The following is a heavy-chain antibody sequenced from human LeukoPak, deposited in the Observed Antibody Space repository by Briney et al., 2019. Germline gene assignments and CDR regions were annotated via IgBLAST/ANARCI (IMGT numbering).Heavy chain of an antibody. CDR1: GGSMNTYY. Sequence: PSXTLSLTCTVSGGSMNTYYWSWIRQPPGKGLEWIGYIYSSGSNNYNPSLKRRVTMSVDTSKNQLYLNLSSVTAADTAVYYCARDYGGYRFDFWGQGSLVSVSS. J-gene: IGHJ4*02. V-gene: IGHV4-59*01. D-gene: IGHD5-12*01. CDR3: ARDYGGYRFDF. CDR2: IYSSGSN.